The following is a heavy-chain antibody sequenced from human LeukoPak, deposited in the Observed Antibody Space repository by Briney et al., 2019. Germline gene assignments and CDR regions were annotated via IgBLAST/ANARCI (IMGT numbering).Heavy chain of an antibody. CDR1: GGSISSYH. J-gene: IGHJ6*03. D-gene: IGHD2-15*01. V-gene: IGHV4-59*01. CDR2: INYSGST. CDR3: ARVRKLPTDVYYYYMDV. Sequence: SETLSLTCTVSGGSISSYHWSWIRQPPGKGLEWIGNINYSGSTNYNPSLKSRVTISLDTSKDQFSLKLSSVTAADTAVYYCARVRKLPTDVYYYYMDVWGKGTTVTVSS.